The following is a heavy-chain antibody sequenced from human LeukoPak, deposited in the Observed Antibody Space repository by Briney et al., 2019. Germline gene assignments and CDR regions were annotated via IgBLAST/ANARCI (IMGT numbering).Heavy chain of an antibody. D-gene: IGHD3-22*01. CDR3: ARDGNYYDSSGYVDY. V-gene: IGHV4-38-2*02. J-gene: IGHJ4*02. CDR1: GYSISSGYY. Sequence: KTSETLSLTCTVSGYSISSGYYWGWIRQPPGKGLEWIGSIYHSGSTYYNPSLKSRVTISVDTSKNQFSPKLSSVTAADTAVYYCARDGNYYDSSGYVDYWGQGTLVTVSS. CDR2: IYHSGST.